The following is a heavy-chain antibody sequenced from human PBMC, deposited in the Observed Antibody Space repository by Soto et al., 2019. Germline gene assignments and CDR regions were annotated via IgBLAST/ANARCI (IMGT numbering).Heavy chain of an antibody. D-gene: IGHD3-10*01. J-gene: IGHJ4*02. CDR1: GFSLSTSGVG. Sequence: QITLKESGPTLVNPTQTLTLTCTFSGFSLSTSGVGVGWIRQPPGKALEWLALTYWNGDTRYSPSLNSRLTFTKDTSKNQVVLTMTNMDPVDTATYFCAHSSGSGTYSTLFDYWGQGTLVTVSS. CDR3: AHSSGSGTYSTLFDY. V-gene: IGHV2-5*01. CDR2: TYWNGDT.